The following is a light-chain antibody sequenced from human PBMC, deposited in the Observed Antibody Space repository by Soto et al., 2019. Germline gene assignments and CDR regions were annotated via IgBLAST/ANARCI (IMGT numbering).Light chain of an antibody. CDR2: DAS. J-gene: IGKJ2*02. CDR3: QQRSNWPRT. Sequence: EVVLTQSPASLPLSPGERATLSCRASRSVSTCLAWYQQKPGQAPRLLIYDASNRATGIPARFSGTGSGTDFTLTISSLEPEDFAVYYCQQRSNWPRTFGQGTRLEIK. V-gene: IGKV3-11*01. CDR1: RSVSTC.